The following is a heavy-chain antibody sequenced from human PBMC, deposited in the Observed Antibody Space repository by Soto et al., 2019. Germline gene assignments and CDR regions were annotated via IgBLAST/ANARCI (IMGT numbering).Heavy chain of an antibody. CDR3: ARPLGESINYCHGMDG. V-gene: IGHV3-11*01. D-gene: IGHD3-10*01. CDR1: GFTFSDYY. J-gene: IGHJ6*02. Sequence: QVQLVESGGGLVKPGGSLRLSCAASGFTFSDYYMAWIRQAPGKGLEYVSYISRAGDSMYYADSGQGRFTISRDNAKNSPSLQRNRPSAEDTAVYDCARPLGESINYCHGMDGWGQGTTVTVSS. CDR2: ISRAGDSM.